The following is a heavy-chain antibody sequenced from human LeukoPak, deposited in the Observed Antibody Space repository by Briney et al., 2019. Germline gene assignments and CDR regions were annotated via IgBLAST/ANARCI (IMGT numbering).Heavy chain of an antibody. V-gene: IGHV3-74*01. CDR1: GFTFSSYW. Sequence: GGSLRLSCAASGFTFSSYWMHWVRQAPGKGLVWVSRINSDGSSTSYADSVKGRFTISRDNAKNTLYLQMNSLRAEDTAVYYCARGITIFGVVIIPSYYVDVWAKGPRSPSP. D-gene: IGHD3-3*01. CDR2: INSDGSST. CDR3: ARGITIFGVVIIPSYYVDV. J-gene: IGHJ6*03.